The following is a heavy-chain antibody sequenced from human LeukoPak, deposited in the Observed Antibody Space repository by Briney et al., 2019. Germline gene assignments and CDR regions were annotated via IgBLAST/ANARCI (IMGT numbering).Heavy chain of an antibody. D-gene: IGHD3-3*01. CDR2: IYHSGST. V-gene: IGHV4-38-2*01. J-gene: IGHJ5*02. CDR1: GYSISSGYY. Sequence: PSETLSLTCAVSGYSISSGYYRGWIRQPPGKGLEWIGSIYHSGSTYYNPSLKSRVTISVDTSKNQFSLKLSSVTAADTAVYYCAARALSLVTFGVVRRHWFDPWGQGTLVTVSS. CDR3: AARALSLVTFGVVRRHWFDP.